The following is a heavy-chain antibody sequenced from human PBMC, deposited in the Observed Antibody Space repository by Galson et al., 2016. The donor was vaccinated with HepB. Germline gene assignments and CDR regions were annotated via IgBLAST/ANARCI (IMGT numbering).Heavy chain of an antibody. Sequence: SLRLSCAASGFTFSSYGMHWVRQAPGKGLEWVTVVWYDGSNKYYADSVKGRFTISRDNSKNTLYLQMNSLRAEDTALYYCARGSSGWYGGKNNHYDMGVWGQGTTVTVSS. J-gene: IGHJ6*02. V-gene: IGHV3-33*01. D-gene: IGHD6-19*01. CDR3: ARGSSGWYGGKNNHYDMGV. CDR1: GFTFSSYG. CDR2: VWYDGSNK.